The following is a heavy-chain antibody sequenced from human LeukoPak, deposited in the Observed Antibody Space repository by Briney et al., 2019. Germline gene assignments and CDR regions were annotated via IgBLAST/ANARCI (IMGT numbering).Heavy chain of an antibody. Sequence: SQTLSLTCTVSGGSISSGSYYWSWIRQPAGKGLEWIGRIYTSGSTNYNPSLKSRVTISVDTSKNQFSLKLSSVTAADTAVYYCARGVVVPAAIRGGYYYYMDVWGKGTTVTVSS. V-gene: IGHV4-61*02. CDR3: ARGVVVPAAIRGGYYYYMDV. CDR2: IYTSGST. J-gene: IGHJ6*03. D-gene: IGHD2-2*01. CDR1: GGSISSGSYY.